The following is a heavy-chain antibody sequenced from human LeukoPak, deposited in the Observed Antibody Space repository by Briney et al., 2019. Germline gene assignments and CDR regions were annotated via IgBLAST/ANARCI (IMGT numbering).Heavy chain of an antibody. Sequence: GGSLRLSCAASGFTFSSYAMSWVRQAPGKGLEWVSTISNSDGSTYYADSVKGRFSISRDDSENTLYLQMNSLRAEDTAVYYCAKRTGRDTREYWGQGTLVTVSS. J-gene: IGHJ4*02. CDR3: AKRTGRDTREY. V-gene: IGHV3-23*01. D-gene: IGHD5-18*01. CDR1: GFTFSSYA. CDR2: ISNSDGST.